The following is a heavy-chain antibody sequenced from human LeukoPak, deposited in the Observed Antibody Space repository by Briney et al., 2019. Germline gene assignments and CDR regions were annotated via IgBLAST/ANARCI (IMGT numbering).Heavy chain of an antibody. CDR3: ARDRGSSTFDN. CDR1: GFIFSGYW. V-gene: IGHV3-7*01. J-gene: IGHJ4*02. Sequence: GGSLRLSCAASGFIFSGYWMSWVRQAPGKGPEWVANMKEDGGEINYVDSVKGRFTISRDNAKNSLYLQMNRLRAEDTAVYYCARDRGSSTFDNWGQGTL. CDR2: MKEDGGEI. D-gene: IGHD3-10*01.